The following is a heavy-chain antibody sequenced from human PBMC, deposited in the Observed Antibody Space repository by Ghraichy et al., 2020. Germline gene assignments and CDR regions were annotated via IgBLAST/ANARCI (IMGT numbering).Heavy chain of an antibody. J-gene: IGHJ3*02. D-gene: IGHD1-26*01. CDR2: IKQDGSEK. V-gene: IGHV3-7*01. CDR1: GFTFRTYW. Sequence: LSLTCAASGFTFRTYWMSWVRQAPGKGLEWVANIKQDGSEKYYVDSVRDRFTISRDNAKNSLYLQMNSLRAEDTAVYYCARDVVLSGSYSTAFNIWGQGTMVTVSS. CDR3: ARDVVLSGSYSTAFNI.